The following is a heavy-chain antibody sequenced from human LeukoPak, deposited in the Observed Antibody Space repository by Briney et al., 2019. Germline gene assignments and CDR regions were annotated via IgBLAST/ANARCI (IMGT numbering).Heavy chain of an antibody. V-gene: IGHV3-48*03. Sequence: PGGSLRLSCAASGFTFSSYEMNRVRQAPGKGLEWVSYISSSGSTIYYADSVKGRFTISRDNAKNSLYLQMNSLRAEDTAVYYCARDRGYSYGYAHHYYYYGMDVWGQGTTVTVSS. D-gene: IGHD5-18*01. CDR3: ARDRGYSYGYAHHYYYYGMDV. J-gene: IGHJ6*02. CDR1: GFTFSSYE. CDR2: ISSSGSTI.